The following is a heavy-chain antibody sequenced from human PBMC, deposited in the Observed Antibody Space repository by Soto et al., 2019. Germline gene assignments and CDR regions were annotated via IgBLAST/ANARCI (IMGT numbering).Heavy chain of an antibody. CDR3: VRDGTKTLRDWFDP. J-gene: IGHJ5*02. CDR1: AGSISNGDYS. D-gene: IGHD1-1*01. V-gene: IGHV4-30-2*05. CDR2: IYDSGST. Sequence: LTSAAAAGSISNGDYSCSWFRPPPGKGLEWIGRIYDSGSTYYNPLLKSRVIMSVGTSKKQFSLKLRSVTAADTAVYHCVRDGTKTLRDWFDPWGQGISVTDSS.